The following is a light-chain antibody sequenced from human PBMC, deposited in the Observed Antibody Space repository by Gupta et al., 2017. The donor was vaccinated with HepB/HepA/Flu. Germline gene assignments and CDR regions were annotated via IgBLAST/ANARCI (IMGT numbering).Light chain of an antibody. CDR2: TSS. CDR1: QSVATY. J-gene: IGKJ2*03. CDR3: QHSYSAYS. V-gene: IGKV1-39*01. Sequence: DIQMTQSPSSLSASVGDSVTITCRASQSVATYLNWYQHKRGQAPKLLVHTSSMWQSGVPSRFSGNGDKTEFTLTITRLQPEDSATYYCQHSYSAYSFGQGTKLEIK.